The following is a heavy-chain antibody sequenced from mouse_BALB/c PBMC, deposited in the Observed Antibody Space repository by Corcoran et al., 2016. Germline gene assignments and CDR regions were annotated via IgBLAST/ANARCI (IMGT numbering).Heavy chain of an antibody. D-gene: IGHD2-12*01. CDR2: IFPGDGST. V-gene: IGHV1-85*01. J-gene: IGHJ2*01. Sequence: QVQLQQSGAELVKPGASVKLSCKASGYTFTSYAINWVRQRPEQGLEWIGWIFPGDGSTKYNEKFKGKATLTTDKSSSTAYMQLSRLTAEDSAVYCCARLDDEDYFDYWGQGTTLTGSS. CDR1: GYTFTSYA. CDR3: ARLDDEDYFDY.